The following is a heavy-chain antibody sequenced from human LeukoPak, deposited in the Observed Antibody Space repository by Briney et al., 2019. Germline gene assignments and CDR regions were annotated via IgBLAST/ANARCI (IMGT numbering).Heavy chain of an antibody. D-gene: IGHD3-22*01. J-gene: IGHJ4*02. Sequence: GGSLRLSCAASGFTFSSYSMNWVRQAPGKGLEWVSFISSSISYIYYADSVKGRFTISRDNAKNTLYLQMNSLRAEDTAVYYCAKDGGGRLWLSYFDYWGQGTLVTVSS. V-gene: IGHV3-21*04. CDR1: GFTFSSYS. CDR3: AKDGGGRLWLSYFDY. CDR2: ISSSISYI.